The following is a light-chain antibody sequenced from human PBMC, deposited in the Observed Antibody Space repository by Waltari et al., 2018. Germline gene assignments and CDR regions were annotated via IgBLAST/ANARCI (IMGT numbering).Light chain of an antibody. V-gene: IGKV3-11*01. Sequence: EIVLIQSPATLSLSPGERATLSCRASQSISAYFAWYQQKPGQAPRLLIYDASKRATGIPARFSGSGSGTDFTLTISSLEPEDFAVYYCQQRHSWPLTFGGGTKVEIK. CDR3: QQRHSWPLT. CDR1: QSISAY. J-gene: IGKJ4*01. CDR2: DAS.